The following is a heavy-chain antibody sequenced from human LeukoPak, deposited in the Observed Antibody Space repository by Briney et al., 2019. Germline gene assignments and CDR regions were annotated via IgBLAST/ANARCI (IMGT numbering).Heavy chain of an antibody. CDR3: ARRGYINAFDI. CDR1: GGSYSGYY. J-gene: IGHJ3*02. CDR2: INHSGST. Sequence: SETLSLTCAVHGGSYSGYYWSWIRQPPGKGLEWIGEINHSGSTNYNPSLKSRVTISVDTSKNQFSLKLSSVTAADTAVYYCARRGYINAFDIWGQGTMVTVSS. V-gene: IGHV4-34*01. D-gene: IGHD6-13*01.